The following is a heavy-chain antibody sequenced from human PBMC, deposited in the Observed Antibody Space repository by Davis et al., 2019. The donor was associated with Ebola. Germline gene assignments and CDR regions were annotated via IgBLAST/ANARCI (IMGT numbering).Heavy chain of an antibody. J-gene: IGHJ5*02. CDR2: INPHNGNT. V-gene: IGHV1-18*04. Sequence: ASVKVSCKASGYTFTSYGITWVRQAPGQGLEWMGWINPHNGNTNYAQNVQGRVTMTTDTSTSTAYMELRSLRSDDTAVYYCANFYCSGGSCYSWFDPWGQGTLVTVSS. CDR1: GYTFTSYG. D-gene: IGHD2-15*01. CDR3: ANFYCSGGSCYSWFDP.